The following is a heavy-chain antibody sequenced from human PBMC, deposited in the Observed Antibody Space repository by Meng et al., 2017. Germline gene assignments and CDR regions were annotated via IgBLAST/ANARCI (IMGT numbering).Heavy chain of an antibody. V-gene: IGHV4-38-2*02. CDR3: ARDHDSSGWYSYYYYGMDV. J-gene: IGHJ6*02. CDR1: GYSISSGYY. Sequence: SETLSLTCTVSGYSISSGYYWGWIRQPPGKGREWIGSIYHSGSTYYNPSLKSRVTISVDTSKNKFSLKLSSVTAADTAVYYCARDHDSSGWYSYYYYGMDVWGQGTTVTVSS. CDR2: IYHSGST. D-gene: IGHD6-19*01.